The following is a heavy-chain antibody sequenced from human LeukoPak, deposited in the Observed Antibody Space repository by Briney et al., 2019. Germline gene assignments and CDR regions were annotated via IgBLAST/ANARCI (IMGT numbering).Heavy chain of an antibody. CDR1: GGSISSYY. CDR2: IYYSGST. V-gene: IGHV4-59*08. CDR3: ARLKDFWSGYYGDYYYYYMDV. Sequence: SETLSLTCTVSGGSISSYYWSWFRQPPGKGLEWIGHIYYSGSTNYNPSLKSRVTISVDTSKNQFSLKLSSVTAADTAVYYCARLKDFWSGYYGDYYYYYMDVWGKGTTVTVSS. J-gene: IGHJ6*03. D-gene: IGHD3-3*01.